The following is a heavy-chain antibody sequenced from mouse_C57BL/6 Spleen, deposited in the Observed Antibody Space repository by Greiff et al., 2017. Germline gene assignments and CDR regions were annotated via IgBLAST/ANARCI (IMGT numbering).Heavy chain of an antibody. CDR1: GYTFTDYN. J-gene: IGHJ2*01. CDR3: ARGITTVGSSYFDY. CDR2: INPNNGGT. Sequence: SGPELVKPGASVKIPCKTSGYTFTDYNMDWVKQSHGKSLEWIGDINPNNGGTIYNQKFKGKATLTVDKSSSTAYMELRSLTSEDTAVYYCARGITTVGSSYFDYWGQGTTLTVSS. D-gene: IGHD1-1*01. V-gene: IGHV1-18*01.